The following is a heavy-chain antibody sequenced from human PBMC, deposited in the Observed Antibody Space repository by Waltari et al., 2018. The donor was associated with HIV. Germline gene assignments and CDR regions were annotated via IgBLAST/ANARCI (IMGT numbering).Heavy chain of an antibody. CDR1: GGSISSYY. J-gene: IGHJ5*02. CDR2: IYYSGST. Sequence: QVQLQESGPGLVKPSETLSLTCTVSGGSISSYYWSWLRQPPGKGLEWIGYIYYSGSTNYNPSLKSRVTISVDTSKNQFSLKLSSVTAADTAVYYCARMKDYGDYVWIGNWFDPWGQGTLVTVSS. CDR3: ARMKDYGDYVWIGNWFDP. D-gene: IGHD4-17*01. V-gene: IGHV4-59*08.